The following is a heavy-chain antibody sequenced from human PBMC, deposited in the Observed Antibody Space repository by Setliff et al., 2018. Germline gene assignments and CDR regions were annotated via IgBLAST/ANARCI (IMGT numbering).Heavy chain of an antibody. Sequence: SETLSLTCTVSGDSISSRRNYWGWFRQPAGKELEWIRQIYTSWSTNYNPSLKSRVTISLDTSKNQFSLSLTSVTAEDTAVYYCARMSGFQYMDVWDKGTTVTVS. J-gene: IGHJ6*03. CDR1: GDSISSRRNY. CDR3: ARMSGFQYMDV. V-gene: IGHV4-61*09. D-gene: IGHD3-3*01. CDR2: IYTSWST.